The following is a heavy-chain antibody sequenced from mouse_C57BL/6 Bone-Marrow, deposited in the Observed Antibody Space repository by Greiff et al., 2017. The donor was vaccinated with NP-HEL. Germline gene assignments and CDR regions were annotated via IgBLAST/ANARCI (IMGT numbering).Heavy chain of an antibody. CDR2: IYPRSGNT. J-gene: IGHJ2*01. V-gene: IGHV1-81*01. Sequence: VKLVESGAELARPGASVKLSCKASGYTFTSYGISWVKQRTGQGLEWIGEIYPRSGNTYYNEKFKGKATLTADKSSSTAYMELRSLTSEDSAVYVCARANWDAYFDYWGQGTTLTVSS. CDR1: GYTFTSYG. D-gene: IGHD4-1*01. CDR3: ARANWDAYFDY.